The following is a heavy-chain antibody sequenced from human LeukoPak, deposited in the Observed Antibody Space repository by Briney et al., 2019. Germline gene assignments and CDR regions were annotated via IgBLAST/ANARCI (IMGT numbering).Heavy chain of an antibody. CDR1: GGSISSYY. CDR2: IYHSGST. D-gene: IGHD2-2*03. CDR3: ARLDMGLYGMDV. V-gene: IGHV4-59*12. J-gene: IGHJ6*02. Sequence: SETLSLTCTVSGGSISSYYWSWIRQPPGKGLEWIGEIYHSGSTNYNPSLKSRVTISVDKSKNQFSLKLSSVTAADTAVYYCARLDMGLYGMDVWGQGTTVTVSS.